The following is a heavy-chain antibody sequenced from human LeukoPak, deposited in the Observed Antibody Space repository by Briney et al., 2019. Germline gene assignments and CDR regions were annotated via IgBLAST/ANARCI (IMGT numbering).Heavy chain of an antibody. V-gene: IGHV5-51*01. CDR1: GYRFNNYW. D-gene: IGHD3-16*02. CDR2: IYPGDSHT. Sequence: GESLKISCKASGYRFNNYWIGWVRQMPGKGLEWMGIIYPGDSHTTYSPSFEGQVTISGDKSISTAYLQWSSLKASDTAIYYCARHTSGELSTPFDYWGQGTLVTVSS. J-gene: IGHJ4*02. CDR3: ARHTSGELSTPFDY.